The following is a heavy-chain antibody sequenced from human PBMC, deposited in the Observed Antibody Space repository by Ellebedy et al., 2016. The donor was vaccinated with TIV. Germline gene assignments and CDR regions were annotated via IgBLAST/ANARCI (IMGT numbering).Heavy chain of an antibody. Sequence: SGPTLVKPTQTLTLTCTFSGFSFSSSGVAVGWFRQPPGKALEWLALIYWNDDKRYSPSLKSRLSITKDTSKNQVVLTMANMDPVDTATFYCVRIVVRGLSALWDIDYWGQGTLVTVSS. V-gene: IGHV2-5*01. D-gene: IGHD3-10*01. CDR3: VRIVVRGLSALWDIDY. CDR1: GFSFSSSGVA. J-gene: IGHJ4*02. CDR2: IYWNDDK.